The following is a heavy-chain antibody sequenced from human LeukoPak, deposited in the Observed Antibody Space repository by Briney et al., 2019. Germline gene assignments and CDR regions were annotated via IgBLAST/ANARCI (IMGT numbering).Heavy chain of an antibody. CDR2: IYSGGST. V-gene: IGHV3-53*01. CDR3: ASGSGSYRTPYYYMDV. D-gene: IGHD3-10*01. J-gene: IGHJ6*03. CDR1: GFTVSSNY. Sequence: PGGSLRLSCAASGFTVSSNYMIWVRLAPGKGLEWVSVIYSGGSTYYADSVKGRFTISRDNSKNTLYLQMNSLRAEDTAVYYCASGSGSYRTPYYYMDVWGTGTTVTVSS.